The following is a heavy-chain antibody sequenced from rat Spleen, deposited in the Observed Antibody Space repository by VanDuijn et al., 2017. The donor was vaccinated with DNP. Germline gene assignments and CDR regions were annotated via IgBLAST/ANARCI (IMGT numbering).Heavy chain of an antibody. D-gene: IGHD1-9*01. CDR3: ARNYGYNSLYAMDA. CDR2: ISYSGTT. Sequence: EVQLQESGPGLVKPSQSLSLTCSVTGYSITRNYWGWIRKSPGNKMEWVGHISYSGTTSYHPSLKSRISITRDTSKNQFFLQLNSVTTEDTATYYCARNYGYNSLYAMDAWGQGTSVTVSS. CDR1: GYSITRNY. V-gene: IGHV3-1*01. J-gene: IGHJ4*01.